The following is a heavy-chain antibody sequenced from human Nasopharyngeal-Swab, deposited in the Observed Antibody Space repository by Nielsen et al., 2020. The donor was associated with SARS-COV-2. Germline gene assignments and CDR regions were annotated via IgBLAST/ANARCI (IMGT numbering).Heavy chain of an antibody. J-gene: IGHJ4*02. Sequence: GGSLRLSCKASGYSFTDYWIGWVRQMPGQGLEWMGIFYPGDSDTKYSPSFQGQVTISADRSLTTAYLQWTSLKTSDTAIYYCARGGGRTGYYFDSWGQGTPVTVLS. CDR2: FYPGDSDT. D-gene: IGHD1-14*01. CDR3: ARGGGRTGYYFDS. CDR1: GYSFTDYW. V-gene: IGHV5-51*01.